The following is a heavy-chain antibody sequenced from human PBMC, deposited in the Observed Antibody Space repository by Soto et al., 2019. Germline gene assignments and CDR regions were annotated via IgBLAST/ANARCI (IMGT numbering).Heavy chain of an antibody. J-gene: IGHJ4*02. V-gene: IGHV4-39*01. D-gene: IGHD2-8*01. Sequence: SETLSLTCTVSGDSVNSESYFWGWIRQPPGKGMEWIASTYFSGSTKYNPSLQSRVVISSDKSRNQFSLRLTSVTAADTAVYYCARQQYCTRRTCPSTLFAHYFDHWGQGTLVTVSS. CDR3: ARQQYCTRRTCPSTLFAHYFDH. CDR1: GDSVNSESYF. CDR2: TYFSGST.